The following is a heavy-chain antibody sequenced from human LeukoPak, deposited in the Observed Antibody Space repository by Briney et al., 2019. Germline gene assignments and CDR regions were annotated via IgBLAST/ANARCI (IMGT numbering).Heavy chain of an antibody. CDR1: GFTFSNYA. V-gene: IGHV3-23*01. Sequence: GGSLRLSCVASGFTFSNYAMSWVRQAPGQGLEWVSTISGNDGDTYSADSVKGRFTIPRDNSKNTLYLQMNSLRAEDTAVYYCAKDVGKWESLHFFDYWGQGTLVTVSS. CDR2: ISGNDGDT. J-gene: IGHJ4*02. D-gene: IGHD1-26*01. CDR3: AKDVGKWESLHFFDY.